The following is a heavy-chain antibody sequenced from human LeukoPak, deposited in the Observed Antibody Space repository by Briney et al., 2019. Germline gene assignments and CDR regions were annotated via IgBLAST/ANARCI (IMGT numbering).Heavy chain of an antibody. D-gene: IGHD6-13*01. CDR2: INTNSSAT. J-gene: IGHJ4*02. V-gene: IGHV1-2*02. CDR3: ARDRSYTSSYNDY. Sequence: ASVKVSCKASGYTFTVYYMHWGRQAPGQGLEWMGWINTNSSATNYAQKFQGRGTMTRDKSSSTAYMDLSRLTSADTAVYYCARDRSYTSSYNDYWGQGTLVTVSS. CDR1: GYTFTVYY.